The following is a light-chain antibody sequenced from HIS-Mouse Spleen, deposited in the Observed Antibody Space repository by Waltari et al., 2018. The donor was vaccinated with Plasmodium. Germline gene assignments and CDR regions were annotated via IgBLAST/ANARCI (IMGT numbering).Light chain of an antibody. V-gene: IGKV1-39*01. Sequence: DIQMTQSPSSLSASVGDRVTITCRASQSISSYLNWYQQKPGKAPKLLIYAASCLQSGVPSRFSGSGSGTDFTLTISSLQPEDFATYYCQQNYNTWTFGQGTKVEIK. CDR3: QQNYNTWT. J-gene: IGKJ1*01. CDR2: AAS. CDR1: QSISSY.